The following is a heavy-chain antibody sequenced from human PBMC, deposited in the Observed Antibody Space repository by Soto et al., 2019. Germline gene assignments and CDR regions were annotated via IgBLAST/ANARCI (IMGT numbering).Heavy chain of an antibody. D-gene: IGHD1-26*01. CDR2: ISGSGGTT. V-gene: IGHV3-23*01. CDR3: AKGANEPIDS. CDR1: GFIFDIDA. Sequence: EVELLESGGGLVQPGGSLRLSCAASGFIFDIDAMSWVRQAPGKGLEWVSSISGSGGTTYYADSVKGRFTISRDNSKNTLYVQMNSLRAEDTAVYYCAKGANEPIDSWGQGTLVTVSS. J-gene: IGHJ4*02.